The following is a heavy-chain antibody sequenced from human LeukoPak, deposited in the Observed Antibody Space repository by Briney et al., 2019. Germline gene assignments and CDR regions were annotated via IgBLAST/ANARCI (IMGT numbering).Heavy chain of an antibody. CDR2: ISSSTRTI. Sequence: GGSLRLSCAASGFIFSAYSMNWVRQAPGKGLEWVSYISSSTRTIYYTDSVKGRFTISRDNAKNSLYLQMNSLRAEDTTVYYCARGGFDTSGWLDYWGQGTLVTVSS. CDR1: GFIFSAYS. CDR3: ARGGFDTSGWLDY. D-gene: IGHD6-19*01. J-gene: IGHJ4*02. V-gene: IGHV3-48*01.